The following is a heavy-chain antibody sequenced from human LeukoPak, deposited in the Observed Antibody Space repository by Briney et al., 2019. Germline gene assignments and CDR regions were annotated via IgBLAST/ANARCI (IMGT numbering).Heavy chain of an antibody. CDR3: ARDRRVGATTKDAFDI. CDR1: GFTFSSYS. CDR2: ISSSSYI. Sequence: GGSLRLSCAASGFTFSSYSMNWVCQAPGKGLEWVSSISSSSYIYYADSVKGRFTISRDNAKNSLYLQMNSLRAEDTAVYYCARDRRVGATTKDAFDIRGQGTMVTVSS. D-gene: IGHD1-26*01. J-gene: IGHJ3*02. V-gene: IGHV3-21*01.